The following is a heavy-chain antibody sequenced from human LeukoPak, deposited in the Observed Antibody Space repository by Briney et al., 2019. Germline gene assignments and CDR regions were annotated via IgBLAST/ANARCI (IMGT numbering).Heavy chain of an antibody. CDR3: ARAYTSGWYSPGY. J-gene: IGHJ4*02. V-gene: IGHV3-72*01. D-gene: IGHD6-19*01. Sequence: TGGSLRLSCAASGFTFSDHYMDLVRQAPGKGLEWVGRSRNKANSYTTDYAASVKGRFTISRDDSKNSLYLQMNSLKTEDTAVYYCARAYTSGWYSPGYWGQGTLVTVSS. CDR1: GFTFSDHY. CDR2: SRNKANSYTT.